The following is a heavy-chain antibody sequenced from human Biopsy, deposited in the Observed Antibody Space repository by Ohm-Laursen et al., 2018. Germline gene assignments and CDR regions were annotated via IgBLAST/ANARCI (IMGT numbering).Heavy chain of an antibody. J-gene: IGHJ5*02. CDR1: GGSLSSYS. CDR2: IYTSGIT. CDR3: ARDRDRRGWFDP. Sequence: GTLSLTCTVSGGSLSSYSWSWIRQPAGKGLEWIGQIYTSGITNYNPSLKGRVTMSVDTSKNKFSLRVSSVTAADTAVYYCARDRDRRGWFDPWGQGTLVTVSS. D-gene: IGHD1-14*01. V-gene: IGHV4-4*07.